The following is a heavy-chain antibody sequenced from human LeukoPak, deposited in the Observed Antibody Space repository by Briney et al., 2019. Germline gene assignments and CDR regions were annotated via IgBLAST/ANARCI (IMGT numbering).Heavy chain of an antibody. V-gene: IGHV3-30*04. CDR2: LSYDGSNK. D-gene: IGHD5-12*01. CDR1: GFTFSSYA. Sequence: PGRSLRLSCAASGFTFSSYAMHWVRQAPGKGLEWVAVLSYDGSNKYYADSVKGRFTISRDNSKNTLYLQMNSLRAEDTAVYYCARPSGYSGYDTFDYWGQGTLVTVSS. J-gene: IGHJ4*02. CDR3: ARPSGYSGYDTFDY.